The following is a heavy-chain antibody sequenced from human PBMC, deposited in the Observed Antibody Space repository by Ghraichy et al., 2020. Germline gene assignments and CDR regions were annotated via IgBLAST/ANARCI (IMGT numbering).Heavy chain of an antibody. CDR1: GFNFDICA. J-gene: IGHJ4*02. Sequence: LTCAASGFNFDICAMSWVRQAPGEGLQWLSTAFGSGGSTYHADSVKGRFTISRDNSKNTLYLQMNSLRVGDTGMYYCVKEKWPNFSASDYWGQGILVTVSS. D-gene: IGHD5-12*01. CDR3: VKEKWPNFSASDY. CDR2: AFGSGGST. V-gene: IGHV3-23*01.